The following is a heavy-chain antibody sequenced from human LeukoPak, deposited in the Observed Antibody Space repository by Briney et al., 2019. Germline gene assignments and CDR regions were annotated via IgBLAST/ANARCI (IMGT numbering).Heavy chain of an antibody. D-gene: IGHD3-22*01. J-gene: IGHJ4*02. Sequence: GGSLRLSCAASGFTFSSYDMHWVRQATGKGLEWVSAIDTAGDTYYPGSVKGRFTISRENARNSLYLQMSSLRAGDTAVYYCARVTSDSSGLAYYFDFWGQGTLVTVSS. CDR2: IDTAGDT. CDR1: GFTFSSYD. CDR3: ARVTSDSSGLAYYFDF. V-gene: IGHV3-13*01.